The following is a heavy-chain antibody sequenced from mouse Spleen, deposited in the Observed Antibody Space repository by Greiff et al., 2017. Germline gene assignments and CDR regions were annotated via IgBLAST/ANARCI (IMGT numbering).Heavy chain of an antibody. J-gene: IGHJ2*01. Sequence: EVQLQESGPELVKPGASVKISCKASGYSFTGYYMNWVKQSPEKSLEWIGEINPSTGGTTYNQKFKAKATLTVDKSSSTAYMQLKSLTSEDSAVYYCAREAYYRYGDYFDYWGQGTTLTVSS. CDR1: GYSFTGYY. CDR2: INPSTGGT. D-gene: IGHD2-14*01. V-gene: IGHV1-42*01. CDR3: AREAYYRYGDYFDY.